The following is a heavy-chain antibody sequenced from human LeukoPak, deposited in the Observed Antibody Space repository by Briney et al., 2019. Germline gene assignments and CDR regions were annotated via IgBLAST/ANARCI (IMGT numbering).Heavy chain of an antibody. Sequence: GGPLRLSCAASGFNLASYMLNWVRQAPGKGLEWVSSISSTGSYIYYADSVKGRFTISRDNPGNVFYLQMDSLRAEDTAVYYCTRVAQSGPTGWFDPWGQGTLVTVSS. CDR3: TRVAQSGPTGWFDP. CDR1: GFNLASYM. V-gene: IGHV3-21*01. J-gene: IGHJ5*02. D-gene: IGHD1-1*01. CDR2: ISSTGSYI.